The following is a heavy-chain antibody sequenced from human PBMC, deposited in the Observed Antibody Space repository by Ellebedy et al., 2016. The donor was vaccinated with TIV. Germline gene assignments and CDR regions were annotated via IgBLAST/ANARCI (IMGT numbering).Heavy chain of an antibody. J-gene: IGHJ4*02. CDR1: GGTFSSYA. D-gene: IGHD3-10*01. V-gene: IGHV1-69*04. CDR2: IIPILGIA. Sequence: SVKVSCXASGGTFSSYAISWVRQAPGQGLEWMGRIIPILGIANYAQKFQGRVTITADKSTSTAYMELSSLRSEDTAVYYCARYGSGSYYPPFDYWGQGTLVTVSS. CDR3: ARYGSGSYYPPFDY.